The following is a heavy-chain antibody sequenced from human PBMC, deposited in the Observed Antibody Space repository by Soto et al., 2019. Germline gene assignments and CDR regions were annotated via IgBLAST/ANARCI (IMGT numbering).Heavy chain of an antibody. Sequence: QVQLVQSGAEVKKSGSSVKVSCKASGGTFSTYTFSWVRQAPGQGLEWMGRIIPIFGTPYYAQKFQGRVTITADKSTSTVYMELSSLGSDDTAVYFCARGLECREYCLDKPTWFGPWGQGTLVTVSS. V-gene: IGHV1-69*06. CDR3: ARGLECREYCLDKPTWFGP. D-gene: IGHD2-15*01. J-gene: IGHJ5*02. CDR1: GGTFSTYT. CDR2: IIPIFGTP.